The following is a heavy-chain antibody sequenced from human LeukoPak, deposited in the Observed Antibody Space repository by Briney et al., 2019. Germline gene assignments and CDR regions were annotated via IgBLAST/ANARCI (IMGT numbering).Heavy chain of an antibody. CDR2: VNHLGRT. D-gene: IGHD6-19*01. CDR3: ARGSASGIYPIDY. V-gene: IGHV4-34*01. Sequence: SETLSLSCAVSGGSFSSYYLSWIRQPPGKGLEWIGEVNHLGRTNYNPSLKSRVTMSLDTSKKEVSLKLTSVTAADTAVYYCARGSASGIYPIDYWGQGTLVTVSS. J-gene: IGHJ4*02. CDR1: GGSFSSYY.